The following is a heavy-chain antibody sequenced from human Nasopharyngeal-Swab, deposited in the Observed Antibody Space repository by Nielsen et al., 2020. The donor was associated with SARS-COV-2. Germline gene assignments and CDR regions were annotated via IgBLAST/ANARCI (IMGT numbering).Heavy chain of an antibody. CDR3: ARKAVLDFRLDY. Sequence: SQTLSLTCAVYGGSFSGYYWSWIRQPPGKGLEWIGEINHSGSTNYNPSLKSRVTISVDTSKNQFSLKLSSVTAADTAVYYCARKAVLDFRLDYWGQGTLVTVSS. CDR1: GGSFSGYY. CDR2: INHSGST. V-gene: IGHV4-34*01. J-gene: IGHJ4*02. D-gene: IGHD3/OR15-3a*01.